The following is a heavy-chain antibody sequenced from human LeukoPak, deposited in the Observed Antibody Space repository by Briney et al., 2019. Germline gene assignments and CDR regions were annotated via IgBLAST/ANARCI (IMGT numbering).Heavy chain of an antibody. Sequence: SVKVSCKASGGTFSSYAISWVRQAHGQGLEWMGGIIPIFGKASYTQKFQGRVTITTDESTSTAYMELSSLRSEDTAVYYCAREGSGTFDYWGQGTRVTVSS. D-gene: IGHD1-14*01. CDR2: IIPIFGKA. CDR3: AREGSGTFDY. J-gene: IGHJ4*02. CDR1: GGTFSSYA. V-gene: IGHV1-69*05.